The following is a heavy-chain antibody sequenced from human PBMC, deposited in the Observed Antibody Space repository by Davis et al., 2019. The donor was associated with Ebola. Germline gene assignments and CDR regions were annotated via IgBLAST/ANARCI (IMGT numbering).Heavy chain of an antibody. J-gene: IGHJ2*01. V-gene: IGHV3-21*04. CDR1: GFTFINFA. CDR2: ISSSSNYI. Sequence: GESLKISCAASGFTFINFAMNWVRQAPGKGLEWVSSISSSSNYIYYADSMKGRFTISRDNAKNSLFLQMNSLRAEDTAVYYCARIPHDFGDYYWYFDLWGRGTLVTVSS. CDR3: ARIPHDFGDYYWYFDL. D-gene: IGHD4-17*01.